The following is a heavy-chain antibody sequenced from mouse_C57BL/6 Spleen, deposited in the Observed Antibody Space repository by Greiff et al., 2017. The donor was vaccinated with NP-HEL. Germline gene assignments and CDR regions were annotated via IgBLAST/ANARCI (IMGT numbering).Heavy chain of an antibody. CDR2: INPNNGGT. V-gene: IGHV1-26*01. CDR1: GYTFTDYY. CDR3: ARFGSYFDV. Sequence: EVQLQQSGPELVKPGASVKISCKASGYTFTDYYMNWVKQSHGKSLEWIGDINPNNGGTSYNQKFKGKATLTVVKSSSTAYMELRSLTSEDSAVYYCARFGSYFDVWGTGTTVTVSS. J-gene: IGHJ1*03.